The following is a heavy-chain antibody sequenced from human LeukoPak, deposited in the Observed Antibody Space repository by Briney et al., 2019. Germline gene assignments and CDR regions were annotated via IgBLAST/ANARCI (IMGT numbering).Heavy chain of an antibody. CDR3: ARRILDDSTGYYTDY. Sequence: PEGSLRLSCAASGFSFSNYAMNWVRQAPGKGLEWVASISSSSSYIYYEDSLKGRFTISRDNAKNSLYLQMNSLRAEDTAVYYCARRILDDSTGYYTDYWGQGTLVTVSS. CDR2: ISSSSSYI. V-gene: IGHV3-21*01. J-gene: IGHJ4*02. CDR1: GFSFSNYA. D-gene: IGHD3-22*01.